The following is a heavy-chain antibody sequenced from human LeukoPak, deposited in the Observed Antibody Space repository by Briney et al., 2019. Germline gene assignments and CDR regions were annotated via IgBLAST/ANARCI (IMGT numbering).Heavy chain of an antibody. Sequence: GGSLRLSCAASGFTFSSYSMNWVRQAPGKGLEWVSSISSSSSYIYYADSVKGRFTISGDNAKNSLYLQMNSLRAEDTAVYYCARGLGDEYYYYYYMDVWGKGTTVTVSS. V-gene: IGHV3-21*01. J-gene: IGHJ6*03. CDR3: ARGLGDEYYYYYYMDV. D-gene: IGHD3-16*01. CDR1: GFTFSSYS. CDR2: ISSSSSYI.